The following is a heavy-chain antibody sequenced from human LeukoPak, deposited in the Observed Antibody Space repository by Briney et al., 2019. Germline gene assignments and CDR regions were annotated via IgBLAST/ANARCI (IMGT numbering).Heavy chain of an antibody. CDR3: ARVVVAAINNWFDP. Sequence: SETLSLTCAVYGGSFSGYYWSWIRQPPGKGLEWIGEINHSGSTNYNPSLKSRVTISVDTSKNQFSLKLSSVTAADTAVYYCARVVVAAINNWFDPWGQGTLVTVSS. CDR1: GGSFSGYY. V-gene: IGHV4-34*01. J-gene: IGHJ5*02. CDR2: INHSGST. D-gene: IGHD2-15*01.